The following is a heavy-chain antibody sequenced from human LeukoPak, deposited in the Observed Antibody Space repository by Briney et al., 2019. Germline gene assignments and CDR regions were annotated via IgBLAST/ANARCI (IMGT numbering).Heavy chain of an antibody. J-gene: IGHJ4*02. CDR2: ISSSGSYI. CDR1: GFNLSTYN. D-gene: IGHD6-19*01. V-gene: IGHV3-21*01. CDR3: ARGYSSGWFDMYYFEY. Sequence: GGSLRLSCAVSGFNLSTYNLNWVRQAPGKGLEWVSTISSSGSYIYYSDSVKGRFTISQDTAKNSLFLQMNSLRVEDTALYYCARGYSSGWFDMYYFEYWGQGALVTVSS.